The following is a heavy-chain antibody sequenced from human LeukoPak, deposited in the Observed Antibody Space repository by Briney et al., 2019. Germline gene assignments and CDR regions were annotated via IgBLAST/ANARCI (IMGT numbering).Heavy chain of an antibody. CDR2: ISYDGSNK. CDR3: ARARRDGYNLDY. D-gene: IGHD5-24*01. CDR1: GFTFSSYA. V-gene: IGHV3-30*04. Sequence: GRSLRLSCAASGFTFSSYAMHWVRQAPGKGLEWVAVISYDGSNKHYADSVKGRFTISRDNPKNTLYLQMNSLRAEDTAVYYCARARRDGYNLDYWGQGTLVTVSS. J-gene: IGHJ4*02.